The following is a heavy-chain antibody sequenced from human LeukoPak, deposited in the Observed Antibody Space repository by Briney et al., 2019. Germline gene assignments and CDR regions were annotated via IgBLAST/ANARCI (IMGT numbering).Heavy chain of an antibody. CDR3: ARGDVVVVAATPDLDY. CDR2: MNPNSGNT. Sequence: GASVKVSWKASGYTFTSYDINWVRQATGQGLEWMGWMNPNSGNTGYAQKFQGRVTMTRNTSISTAYMELSSLRSEDTAVYYCARGDVVVVAATPDLDYWGQGTLVTVSS. J-gene: IGHJ4*02. CDR1: GYTFTSYD. V-gene: IGHV1-8*01. D-gene: IGHD2-15*01.